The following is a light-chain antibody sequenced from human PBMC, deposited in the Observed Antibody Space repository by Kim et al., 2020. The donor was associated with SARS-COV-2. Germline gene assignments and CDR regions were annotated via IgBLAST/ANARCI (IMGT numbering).Light chain of an antibody. J-gene: IGLJ2*01. CDR1: SEYKTDA. Sequence: SVRLTGTLCSEYKTDAIAWHQQLPEKGPRYLMNVDSDGSHTRGDGIPDRFSGSSSGAERYLTISSLQPEDEADYYCLTWGPGIRVFGGGTQLTVL. CDR3: LTWGPGIRV. V-gene: IGLV4-69*01. CDR2: VDSDGSH.